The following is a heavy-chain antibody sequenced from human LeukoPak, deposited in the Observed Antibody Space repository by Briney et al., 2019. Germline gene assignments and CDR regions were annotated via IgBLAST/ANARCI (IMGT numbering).Heavy chain of an antibody. CDR1: GGSISSSRYY. J-gene: IGHJ4*02. CDR2: IYYSGST. V-gene: IGHV4-39*07. CDR3: ARDEEDSGSYSY. D-gene: IGHD1-26*01. Sequence: SETLSLTCSVSGGSISSSRYYWGWIRQPPGKGLEWIGSIYYSGSTYYNPSLKSRVTISIDTSKKQFSLQLSSVTAADTAVYYCARDEEDSGSYSYWGQGTLVTVSS.